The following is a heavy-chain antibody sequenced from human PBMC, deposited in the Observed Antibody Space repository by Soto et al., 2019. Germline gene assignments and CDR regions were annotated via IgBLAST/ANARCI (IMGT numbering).Heavy chain of an antibody. V-gene: IGHV4-34*01. CDR3: ARFVAGLDIVVVPAAMRGYYYYGMDV. CDR1: GGSFSGYY. D-gene: IGHD2-2*01. Sequence: SETLSLTCAVYGGSFSGYYWSWIRQPPGKGLEWIGEINHSGSTNYNPSLKSRVTISVDTSKNQFSLKLSSVTAADTAVYYCARFVAGLDIVVVPAAMRGYYYYGMDVWGQGTTVTVSS. CDR2: INHSGST. J-gene: IGHJ6*02.